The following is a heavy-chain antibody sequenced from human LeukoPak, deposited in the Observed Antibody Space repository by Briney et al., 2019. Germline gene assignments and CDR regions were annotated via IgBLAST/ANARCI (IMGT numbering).Heavy chain of an antibody. CDR1: GFTFSSYA. J-gene: IGHJ4*02. Sequence: GGSLRLSCAASGFTFSSYAMSWVRQAPGKGLEWVSAISGSGGSTYYADSVKGRFTISRDNSKNTLYLQMNSLRAEDTAVYYCAKSHYDILTGYPTEDYWGQGTLVTVSS. CDR3: AKSHYDILTGYPTEDY. CDR2: ISGSGGST. D-gene: IGHD3-9*01. V-gene: IGHV3-23*01.